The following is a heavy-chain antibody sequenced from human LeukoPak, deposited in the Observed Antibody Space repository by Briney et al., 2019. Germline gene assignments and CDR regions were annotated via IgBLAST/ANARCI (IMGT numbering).Heavy chain of an antibody. V-gene: IGHV4-34*01. CDR2: INHSGST. D-gene: IGHD6-13*01. Sequence: PSETLSLTCAVYGGFFSGYYWRWIRQPPGKGLEWIGEINHSGSTNYNPSLKSRVTISVDTSKNQFSLKLSSVAAADTAVYYCARGREQQLVLSWFDPWGQGTLVTVSS. CDR3: ARGREQQLVLSWFDP. J-gene: IGHJ5*02. CDR1: GGFFSGYY.